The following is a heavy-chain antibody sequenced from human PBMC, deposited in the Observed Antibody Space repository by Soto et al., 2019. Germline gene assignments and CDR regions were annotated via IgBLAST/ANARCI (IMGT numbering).Heavy chain of an antibody. Sequence: QVQLVQSGAEVKKPGASVKVSCKASGYTFTSYGISWVRQAPGQGLEWMGWISAYNGNTNYAQKLQGIVTMTTDTSTSTAYMERGSLTSDDTAVNYCARDRDYSNSNGMDVCAQGTTVTVSS. D-gene: IGHD4-4*01. CDR2: ISAYNGNT. CDR3: ARDRDYSNSNGMDV. V-gene: IGHV1-18*01. CDR1: GYTFTSYG. J-gene: IGHJ6*02.